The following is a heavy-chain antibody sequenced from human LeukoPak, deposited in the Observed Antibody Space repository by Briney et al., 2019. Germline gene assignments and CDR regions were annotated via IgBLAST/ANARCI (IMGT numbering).Heavy chain of an antibody. J-gene: IGHJ4*02. CDR2: ISYSGST. V-gene: IGHV4-39*07. D-gene: IGHD3-16*01. CDR1: GGSISSSSYY. Sequence: SETLSLTCTVSGGSISSSSYYWGWIRQPPGKGLEWIGSISYSGSTYYNPSLKSRVTISVDTSKNQFSLKLSSVTAADTAVYYCARGDYVWGSWLDYWGQGTLVTVSS. CDR3: ARGDYVWGSWLDY.